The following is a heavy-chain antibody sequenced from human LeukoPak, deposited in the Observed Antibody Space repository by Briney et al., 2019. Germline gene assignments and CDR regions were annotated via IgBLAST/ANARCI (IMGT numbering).Heavy chain of an antibody. CDR2: IYTSGST. D-gene: IGHD5-12*01. V-gene: IGHV4-61*02. Sequence: SETLSLTCTVSGGSISSGSYYWSWIRQPAGKGLEWIGRIYTSGSTNYNPSLKSRVTISVDTSKNQFSLKLSSVTAADTAVYYCAREGAVATGVFDYWGQGTLVTVSS. CDR3: AREGAVATGVFDY. CDR1: GGSISSGSYY. J-gene: IGHJ4*02.